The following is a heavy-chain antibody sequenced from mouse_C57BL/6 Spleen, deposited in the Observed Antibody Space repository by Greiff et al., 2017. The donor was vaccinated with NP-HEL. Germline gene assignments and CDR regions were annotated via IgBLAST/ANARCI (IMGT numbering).Heavy chain of an antibody. J-gene: IGHJ4*01. V-gene: IGHV1-80*01. CDR3: ARWGLPYAMDY. CDR2: IYPGDGDT. CDR1: GYAFSSYW. Sequence: QVQLKQSGAELVKPGASVKISCKASGYAFSSYWMNWVKQRPGKGLEWIGQIYPGDGDTNYNGKFKGKATLTADKSSSTAYMQLSSLTSEDSAVYFCARWGLPYAMDYWGQGTSVTVSS. D-gene: IGHD2-2*01.